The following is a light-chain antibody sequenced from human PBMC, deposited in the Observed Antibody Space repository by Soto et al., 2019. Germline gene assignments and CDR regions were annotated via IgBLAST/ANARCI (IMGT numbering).Light chain of an antibody. V-gene: IGKV1-9*01. CDR3: QQLNTYLPLT. CDR1: QGISNF. J-gene: IGKJ4*01. Sequence: IQLTQSPSSLSASVGDRVTITCRASQGISNFLAWYQQKPGKAPKLLIYGVSTLQSGAPSRFSGSGSGTDFTLTISSLQPEDFATYYCQQLNTYLPLTFGGGTKVDIK. CDR2: GVS.